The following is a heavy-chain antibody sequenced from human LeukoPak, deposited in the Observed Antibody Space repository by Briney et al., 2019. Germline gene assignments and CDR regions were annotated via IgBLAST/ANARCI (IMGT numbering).Heavy chain of an antibody. CDR1: GFIFSTYW. Sequence: GGSLRLSCAASGFIFSTYWMSWVRQAPGRGLECVANIKQDGSETHYVDSVKGRFTISRDNGRNSMYLQMNSLRAEDTAVYYCARDRYYFGSGSYPWYFDLWGRGTLVTVSS. CDR2: IKQDGSET. J-gene: IGHJ2*01. D-gene: IGHD3-10*01. V-gene: IGHV3-7*01. CDR3: ARDRYYFGSGSYPWYFDL.